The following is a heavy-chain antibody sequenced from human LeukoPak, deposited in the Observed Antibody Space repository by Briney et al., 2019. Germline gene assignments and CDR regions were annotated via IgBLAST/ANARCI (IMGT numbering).Heavy chain of an antibody. Sequence: SETLSLTCGVSGGSFSGHYWTWLRQTPGKGLEWMGEINHGGVTNDNPYFKSRVSISIDTSTNEISLNMSSVTAADTGIYYCARGRNWQTFYHYYMDVWGKGATVTVS. CDR3: ARGRNWQTFYHYYMDV. D-gene: IGHD1-14*01. CDR2: INHGGVT. J-gene: IGHJ6*03. V-gene: IGHV4-34*01. CDR1: GGSFSGHY.